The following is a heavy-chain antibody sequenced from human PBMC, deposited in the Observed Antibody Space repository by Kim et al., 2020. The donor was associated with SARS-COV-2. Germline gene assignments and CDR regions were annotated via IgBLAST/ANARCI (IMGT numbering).Heavy chain of an antibody. CDR3: AGASSSPYYYYYGMDV. V-gene: IGHV3-53*04. D-gene: IGHD6-6*01. Sequence: VKGRFNISRHNAKNTMYLQMNSLRAEDTAVYYCAGASSSPYYYYYGMDVWGQGTTVTVSS. J-gene: IGHJ6*02.